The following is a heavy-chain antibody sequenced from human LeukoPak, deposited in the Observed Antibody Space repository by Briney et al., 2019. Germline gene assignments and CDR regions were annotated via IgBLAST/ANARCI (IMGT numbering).Heavy chain of an antibody. CDR3: AIVQYALLPGYLNYMEV. D-gene: IGHD3-9*01. V-gene: IGHV1-18*01. Sequence: ASVKVSCKASGYTFTSYGISWVRQAPGQGLEWMGWISAYNGNTNYAQKLQGRVTMTTDTSTSTAYMELRSLRSDDTAVYYCAIVQYALLPGYLNYMEVWGKGTTVTISS. CDR2: ISAYNGNT. CDR1: GYTFTSYG. J-gene: IGHJ6*03.